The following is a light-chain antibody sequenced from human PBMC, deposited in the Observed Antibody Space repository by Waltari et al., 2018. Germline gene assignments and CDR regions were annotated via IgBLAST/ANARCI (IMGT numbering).Light chain of an antibody. CDR2: GAS. V-gene: IGKV3-20*01. CDR3: QHYLRLPVT. Sequence: EIVLTQSPGTLSLSPGGSATLACRTSQSVTRALAWYQQKPGQAPRLLIYGASNRATGIPDRFSGSGSGTDFSLTISSLEHEDFAVYYCQHYLRLPVTFGQGTKVEVK. CDR1: QSVTRA. J-gene: IGKJ1*01.